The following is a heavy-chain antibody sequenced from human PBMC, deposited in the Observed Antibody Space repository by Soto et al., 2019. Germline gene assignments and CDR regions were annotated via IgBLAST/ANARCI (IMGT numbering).Heavy chain of an antibody. CDR2: IYYSGYT. J-gene: IGHJ4*02. V-gene: IGHV4-39*07. Sequence: SETLSLTCTVSGGSISSSSYYWGWIRQPPGKGLEWIGSIYYSGYTYYNPSLKSRVTISVDTSKNQFSLKLSSVTAADTAVYYCARAPPRITMVRGADYFDYSGQGTLVTVSS. CDR3: ARAPPRITMVRGADYFDY. CDR1: GGSISSSSYY. D-gene: IGHD3-10*01.